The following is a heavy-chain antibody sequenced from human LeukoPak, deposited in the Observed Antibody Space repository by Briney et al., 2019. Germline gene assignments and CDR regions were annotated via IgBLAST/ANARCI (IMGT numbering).Heavy chain of an antibody. Sequence: GASVKVSCKASGGTFSSYAISWVRQAPGQGLEWMGRIIPILGIANYAQKFQGRVTITADKSTSTAYMELSSLRSEDTAVYYCAREVATDYGDEHLDYWGQGTLVTVSS. CDR3: AREVATDYGDEHLDY. CDR1: GGTFSSYA. CDR2: IIPILGIA. V-gene: IGHV1-69*04. D-gene: IGHD4-17*01. J-gene: IGHJ4*02.